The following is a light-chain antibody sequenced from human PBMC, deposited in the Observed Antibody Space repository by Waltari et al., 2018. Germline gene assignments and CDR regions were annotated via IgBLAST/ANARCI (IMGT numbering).Light chain of an antibody. CDR3: QQRSNWPQGLT. Sequence: EIVLTQSPATLYLSTGERATLYCRASQSVSSYLAWYQQKPGQAPRLLIYDASNRATGIPARFSGSGSGTDFTLTISSLEPEDFAVYYCQQRSNWPQGLTFGGGTKVEIK. J-gene: IGKJ4*01. V-gene: IGKV3-11*01. CDR1: QSVSSY. CDR2: DAS.